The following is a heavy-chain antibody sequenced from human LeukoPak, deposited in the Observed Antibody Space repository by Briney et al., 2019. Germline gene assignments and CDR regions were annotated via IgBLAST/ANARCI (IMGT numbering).Heavy chain of an antibody. J-gene: IGHJ4*02. D-gene: IGHD3-10*01. CDR3: TRVGPVLLWFGELSSSYYFDY. CDR2: IRSKAYDGTT. Sequence: PGRSLRLSCTASGFTFGDYAMSWFRQAPGKGLEWVGFIRSKAYDGTTEYAASVKGRFTISRDDSKSIAYLQMNSLKTEDTAVYYCTRVGPVLLWFGELSSSYYFDYWGQGTLVTVSS. V-gene: IGHV3-49*03. CDR1: GFTFGDYA.